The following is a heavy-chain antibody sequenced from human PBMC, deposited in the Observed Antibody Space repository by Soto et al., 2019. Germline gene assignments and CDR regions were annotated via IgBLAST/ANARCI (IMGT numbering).Heavy chain of an antibody. CDR3: AKDGDSVVLVAATRGYDY. D-gene: IGHD2-15*01. J-gene: IGHJ4*02. Sequence: PGGSLRLSCASSGFTFSSYAMSWVRQAPGKGLEWVSAISGSGGSTYYADSVKGRFTISRDNSKNTLYLQMNSLRAEDTAVYYCAKDGDSVVLVAATRGYDYWGQGTLVTVSS. CDR2: ISGSGGST. CDR1: GFTFSSYA. V-gene: IGHV3-23*01.